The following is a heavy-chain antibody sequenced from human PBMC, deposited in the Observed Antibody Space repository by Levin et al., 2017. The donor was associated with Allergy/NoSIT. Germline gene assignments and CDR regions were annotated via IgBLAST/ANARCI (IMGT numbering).Heavy chain of an antibody. D-gene: IGHD2-2*01. CDR3: ARHRDCSTSSSSCYIYPCSWFDP. Sequence: SETLSLTCTVSGGSISTHYYWGWIRQPPGTRLEWIGSLYYRGTTYYNPSLRSRVTISVDAYKNHFSLKLTSVTAADTAVYDCARHRDCSTSSSSCYIYPCSWFDPWGQGTLVTVSS. V-gene: IGHV4-39*01. CDR1: GGSISTHYY. CDR2: LYYRGTT. J-gene: IGHJ5*02.